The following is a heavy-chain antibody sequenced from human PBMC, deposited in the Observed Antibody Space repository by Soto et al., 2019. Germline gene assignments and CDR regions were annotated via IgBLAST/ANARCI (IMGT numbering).Heavy chain of an antibody. CDR3: ARFEAFDI. Sequence: EVQLVESGGGLVQPGGSLRLSCAASGFTFSSYWMHWVRQAPGKGLVWVSCTKSDGSTTNYADSVKGRFTISSDNAKNTLYLQMNGLRAEDTAVYYCARFEAFDIWGQVTMVTVSS. CDR1: GFTFSSYW. J-gene: IGHJ3*02. V-gene: IGHV3-74*01. CDR2: TKSDGSTT.